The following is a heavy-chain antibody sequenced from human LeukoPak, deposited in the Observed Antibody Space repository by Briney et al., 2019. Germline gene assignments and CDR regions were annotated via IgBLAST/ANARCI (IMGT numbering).Heavy chain of an antibody. J-gene: IGHJ4*02. CDR2: IYYSGST. CDR1: GGSISSYY. V-gene: IGHV4-59*08. D-gene: IGHD3-22*01. CDR3: ARQYYYDSSGYSL. Sequence: SETLSLTCTVSGGSISSYYWSWIRQPPGKGLEWIGYIYYSGSTNYNPSLKSRVTISVDTSKNQFSLKLSSVTAADTAVYYCARQYYYDSSGYSLWGQGTLVTVSS.